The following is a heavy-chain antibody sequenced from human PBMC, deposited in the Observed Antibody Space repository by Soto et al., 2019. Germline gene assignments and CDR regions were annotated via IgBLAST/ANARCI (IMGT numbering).Heavy chain of an antibody. Sequence: QVQLVQSGPEVKKPGSSVKVSCEASGGTFSNFAVNWVRQAPGQGLEWVGGTIPLFNVAKYAQKLEDRFTIVAHDSTSTAYMDLRSLRSDDTAVYYCAASVRDVLGYDYKDTEGLDIWGQGIMVTVSS. CDR1: GGTFSNFA. CDR3: AASVRDVLGYDYKDTEGLDI. D-gene: IGHD4-4*01. J-gene: IGHJ3*02. V-gene: IGHV1-69*01. CDR2: TIPLFNVA.